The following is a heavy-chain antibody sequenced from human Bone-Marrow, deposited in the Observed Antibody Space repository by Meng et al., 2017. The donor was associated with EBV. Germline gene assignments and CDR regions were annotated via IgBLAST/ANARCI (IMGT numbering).Heavy chain of an antibody. Sequence: GQLQQVVPGLVQPSGTLSLTCARSGGSISSSNWWSWVRQPPGKGLEWIGEIYHSGSTNYNPSLKSRVTISVDKSKNQFSLKLSSVTAADTAVYYCARAWSVTSGFDPWGQGTLVTVSS. J-gene: IGHJ5*02. V-gene: IGHV4-4*02. D-gene: IGHD2-21*02. CDR1: GGSISSSNW. CDR2: IYHSGST. CDR3: ARAWSVTSGFDP.